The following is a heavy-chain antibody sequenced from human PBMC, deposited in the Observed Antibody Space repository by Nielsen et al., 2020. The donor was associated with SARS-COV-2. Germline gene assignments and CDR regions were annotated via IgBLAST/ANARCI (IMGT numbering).Heavy chain of an antibody. D-gene: IGHD6-25*01. V-gene: IGHV1-69*13. J-gene: IGHJ2*01. Sequence: SVKVSCKASGGTFSSYAISWVRQAPGQGLEWVGGIIIVFDTANSAPKFQGRVTITADESTSRAYMELTNLRSDDTAVYYCARDQDGGAATSNWYFDLWGRGTLVIVSS. CDR1: GGTFSSYA. CDR3: ARDQDGGAATSNWYFDL. CDR2: IIIVFDTA.